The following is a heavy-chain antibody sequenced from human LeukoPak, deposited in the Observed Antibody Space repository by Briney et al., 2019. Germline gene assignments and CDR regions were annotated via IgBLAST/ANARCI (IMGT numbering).Heavy chain of an antibody. D-gene: IGHD3-22*01. J-gene: IGHJ6*03. Sequence: PSETLSLTCAVYGGSFSGYYWSWIRQPPGKGLEWIGEINHSGSTNYNPSLKSRVTISVDTSKNQFSLKLSSVTAADTAVYYCATLSSGHGLYLVRRRYYYMDVWGKGTTVTVSS. V-gene: IGHV4-34*01. CDR1: GGSFSGYY. CDR3: ATLSSGHGLYLVRRRYYYMDV. CDR2: INHSGST.